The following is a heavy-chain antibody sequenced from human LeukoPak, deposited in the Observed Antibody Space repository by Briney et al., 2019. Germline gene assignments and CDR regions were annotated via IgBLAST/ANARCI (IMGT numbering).Heavy chain of an antibody. D-gene: IGHD1-7*01. CDR1: GFSFITHT. CDR2: ISYDGNNK. Sequence: GSLRLSCAASGFSFITHTMHWVRQAPGKGLEWVALISYDGNNKNYADSVKGRFTISRDNAKNTMYLQMNSLRAEDTAVFYCVRSKSNWNSLYYYYMDVWGKGTTVTVSS. CDR3: VRSKSNWNSLYYYYMDV. J-gene: IGHJ6*03. V-gene: IGHV3-30*04.